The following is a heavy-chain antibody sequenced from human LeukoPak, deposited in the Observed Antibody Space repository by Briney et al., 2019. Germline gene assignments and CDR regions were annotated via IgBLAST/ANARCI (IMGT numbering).Heavy chain of an antibody. D-gene: IGHD3-9*01. V-gene: IGHV1-58*02. J-gene: IGHJ4*02. CDR1: GFTFTNSA. CDR3: ARRPSKYYDILTGYYRSEFDY. Sequence: ASVTVSCKASGFTFTNSAMQWVRQARGQRLEWIGWIVVGSGNTNYAQKFQERVTITRDMSTSTAYMELSSLRSEDTAVYYCARRPSKYYDILTGYYRSEFDYWGQGTLVTVSS. CDR2: IVVGSGNT.